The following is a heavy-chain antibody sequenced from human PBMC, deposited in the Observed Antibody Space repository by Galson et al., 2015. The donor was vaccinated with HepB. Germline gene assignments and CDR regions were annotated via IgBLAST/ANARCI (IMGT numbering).Heavy chain of an antibody. D-gene: IGHD2-15*01. CDR1: GFTFDDYA. CDR3: AKGHCSGGSCYLDY. Sequence: SLRLSCAASGFTFDDYAMHWVRQAPGKGLEWVSLISWDGGSTYYADSVKGRFTISRDNSKNSLYLQMNSLRAEDTALYYCAKGHCSGGSCYLDYWGQGTLVTASS. CDR2: ISWDGGST. J-gene: IGHJ4*02. V-gene: IGHV3-43D*03.